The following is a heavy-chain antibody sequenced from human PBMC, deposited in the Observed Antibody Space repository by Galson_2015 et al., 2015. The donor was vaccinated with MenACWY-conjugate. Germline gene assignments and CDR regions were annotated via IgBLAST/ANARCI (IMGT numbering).Heavy chain of an antibody. CDR2: ISAYNGNI. CDR1: GYTFTNYG. V-gene: IGHV1-18*01. Sequence: SVKVSCKASGYTFTNYGFSWVRQAPGQGLEWIGWISAYNGNINYAQKFQGSVTMTTDTSTSTAYMELRSLRSDDTAVYYCARRSGWTNDAFDIWGQGTMVTVSS. CDR3: ARRSGWTNDAFDI. D-gene: IGHD6-19*01. J-gene: IGHJ3*02.